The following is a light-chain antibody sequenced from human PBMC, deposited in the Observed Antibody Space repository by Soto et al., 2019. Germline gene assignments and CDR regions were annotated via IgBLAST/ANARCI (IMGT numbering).Light chain of an antibody. CDR3: QQSYSTPRIT. Sequence: DIQLTQSPSSLSASVGARVTITCRASQSISSYLNFYQQKPGKAPKLLIYAASSLQSGVPSSFSGSGSGTDFTLTISSLQPEEFATYYCQQSYSTPRITFGQGTRLEIK. CDR1: QSISSY. V-gene: IGKV1-39*01. J-gene: IGKJ5*01. CDR2: AAS.